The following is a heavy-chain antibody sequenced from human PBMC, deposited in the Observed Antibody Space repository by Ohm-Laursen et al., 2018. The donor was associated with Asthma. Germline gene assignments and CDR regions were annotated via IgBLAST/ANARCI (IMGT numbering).Heavy chain of an antibody. V-gene: IGHV4-59*12. D-gene: IGHD5-18*01. CDR2: IYYSGST. Sequence: SETLSLTCAVSGGSISSYYWSWIRQPPGKGLEWIGYIYYSGSTNYNPSLKSRVTISVDTSKNQFSLKLSSVTAADTAVYYCARSGSKYGADAFDIWGQGTLVSVSS. CDR3: ARSGSKYGADAFDI. J-gene: IGHJ3*02. CDR1: GGSISSYY.